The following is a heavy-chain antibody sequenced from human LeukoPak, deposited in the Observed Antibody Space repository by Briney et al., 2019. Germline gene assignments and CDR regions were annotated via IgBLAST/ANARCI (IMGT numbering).Heavy chain of an antibody. D-gene: IGHD5-18*01. V-gene: IGHV4-59*01. J-gene: IGHJ6*02. CDR2: IYYSGST. CDR3: ARGRSTWIQLWFDYYYYGMDV. CDR1: GGSISSYY. Sequence: SETLSLTCTVSGGSISSYYWSWIRQPPGKGLEWIGYIYYSGSTNYNPSLKSRVTISVDTSKNQFSLKLSSVTAADTAVYYCARGRSTWIQLWFDYYYYGMDVWGQGTTVTVSS.